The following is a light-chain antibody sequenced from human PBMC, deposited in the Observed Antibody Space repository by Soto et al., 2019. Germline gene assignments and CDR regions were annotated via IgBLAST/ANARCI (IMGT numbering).Light chain of an antibody. J-gene: IGLJ1*01. Sequence: QSGLTEPAAVSGSPGQSITISCTGTSSDVGSYNLVSWYQQHPGKAPKLMIYEVSKRPSGVSNRFSGSKSGNTASLTISGLQAEDEADYYCCSYAGSFYVFGTGTKVTVL. CDR1: SSDVGSYNL. V-gene: IGLV2-23*02. CDR2: EVS. CDR3: CSYAGSFYV.